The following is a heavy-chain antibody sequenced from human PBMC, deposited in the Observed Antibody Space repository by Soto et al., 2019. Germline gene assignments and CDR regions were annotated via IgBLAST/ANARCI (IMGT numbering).Heavy chain of an antibody. CDR3: PKDNADQYESGPPTPGYYYGMDV. Sequence: GVSLRLSCAASGFSFSDCGMHWVRQAPGKGLEWVAVISYDGSNKYYADSVKGRFTISGDNSKNTLYLQMNTLRAEDTALYYCPKDNADQYESGPPTPGYYYGMDVWGQGSTVTVSS. D-gene: IGHD3-22*01. V-gene: IGHV3-30*18. CDR1: GFSFSDCG. CDR2: ISYDGSNK. J-gene: IGHJ6*02.